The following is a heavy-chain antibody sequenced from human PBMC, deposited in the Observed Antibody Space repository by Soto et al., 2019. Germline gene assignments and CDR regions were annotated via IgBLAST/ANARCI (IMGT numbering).Heavy chain of an antibody. CDR3: ARHPGGRGYYYGMDV. D-gene: IGHD2-15*01. Sequence: QVQLVQSGAELKKPGSSVKVSCKASGGTFSSYAISWVRQAHGQGLEWMGGIIPIFGTANYAQKFQGRVRITADESTSTAYMERRSLISEDTAVYYCARHPGGRGYYYGMDVWGQGTTVTVSS. V-gene: IGHV1-69*12. J-gene: IGHJ6*02. CDR2: IIPIFGTA. CDR1: GGTFSSYA.